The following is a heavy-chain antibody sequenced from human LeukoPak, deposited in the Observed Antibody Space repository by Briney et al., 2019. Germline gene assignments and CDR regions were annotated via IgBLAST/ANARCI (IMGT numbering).Heavy chain of an antibody. CDR2: ISSSSSYI. Sequence: PGGSLRLSCAASGFTFSSYSMNWVRQAPGKGLEWVSSISSSSSYIYYADSVKGRFTISRDNAKSSLYLQMNSLRAEDTAVYYCARSIAVAGYYFDYWGQGTLVTVSS. J-gene: IGHJ4*02. V-gene: IGHV3-21*01. D-gene: IGHD6-19*01. CDR3: ARSIAVAGYYFDY. CDR1: GFTFSSYS.